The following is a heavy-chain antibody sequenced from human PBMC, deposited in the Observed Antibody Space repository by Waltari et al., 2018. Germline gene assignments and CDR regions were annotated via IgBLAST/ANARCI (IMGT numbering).Heavy chain of an antibody. D-gene: IGHD3-16*02. J-gene: IGHJ4*02. CDR2: INHSGST. CDR1: GGSFSGYY. V-gene: IGHV4-34*01. CDR3: ARLDYVWGSYRPESFDY. Sequence: QVQLQQWGAGLLKPSETLSLTCAVYGGSFSGYYWSWIRQPPGKGLEWIGEINHSGSTNYNPSLKSRVTISVDTSKNQFSLKLSSVTAADTAVYYCARLDYVWGSYRPESFDYWGQGTLVIVSS.